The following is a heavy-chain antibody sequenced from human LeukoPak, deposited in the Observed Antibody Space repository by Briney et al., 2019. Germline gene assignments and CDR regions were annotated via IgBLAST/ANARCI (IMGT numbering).Heavy chain of an antibody. CDR1: GFTFSGYW. D-gene: IGHD3-22*01. Sequence: GGSLRLSCAASGFTFSGYWMSWVRQAPGKGLEWVANIKQDGSEKYYVDSVKGRFTISRDNAKNSLYLQMNSLGAEDTAVYYCARELYYYDSSGSVDYYGMDVWGQGTTVTVSS. J-gene: IGHJ6*02. CDR2: IKQDGSEK. CDR3: ARELYYYDSSGSVDYYGMDV. V-gene: IGHV3-7*01.